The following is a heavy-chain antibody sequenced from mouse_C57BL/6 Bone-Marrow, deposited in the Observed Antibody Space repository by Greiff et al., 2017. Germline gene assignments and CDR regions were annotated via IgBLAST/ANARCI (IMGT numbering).Heavy chain of an antibody. CDR3: ARNYYEDRFAY. J-gene: IGHJ3*01. D-gene: IGHD1-1*01. V-gene: IGHV5-6*01. Sequence: EVKLVESGGDLVKPGGSLKLSCAASGFTFSSYGMSWVRQTPDKRLEWVATISSGGSYTYYPDSVKGRFTISRDNAKNTLYLKMSSLKSEDTAMYYCARNYYEDRFAYWGQVALVTVSA. CDR2: ISSGGSYT. CDR1: GFTFSSYG.